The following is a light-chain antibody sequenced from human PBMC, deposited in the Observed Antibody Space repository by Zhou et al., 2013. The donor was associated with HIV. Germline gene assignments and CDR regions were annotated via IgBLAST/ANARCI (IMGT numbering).Light chain of an antibody. V-gene: IGKV3-11*01. CDR2: DAS. CDR1: QSLTSN. J-gene: IGKJ5*01. Sequence: EIVLTQSPATLSVFPGERATLSCRASQSLTSNVAWYQQKPGQAPRLLIFDASNRATGIPARFSGSGSGTDFTLTISRLEPEDFAVYYCQQRNSWPITFGQGTRLEIK. CDR3: QQRNSWPIT.